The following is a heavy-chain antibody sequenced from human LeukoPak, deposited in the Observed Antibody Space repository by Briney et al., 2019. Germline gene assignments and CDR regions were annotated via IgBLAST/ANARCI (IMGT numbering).Heavy chain of an antibody. V-gene: IGHV3-21*01. D-gene: IGHD1-26*01. CDR2: ISSSSTST. CDR1: GFTFSSYS. J-gene: IGHJ3*02. Sequence: GGSLRLSCAASGFTFSSYSMNWVRQAPGKGLEWVSSISSSSTSTNYADSVKGRFTISRDNAKNSLYLQTNSLRAEDTTVYYCARVGATNAFDIWGQGTMVTVSS. CDR3: ARVGATNAFDI.